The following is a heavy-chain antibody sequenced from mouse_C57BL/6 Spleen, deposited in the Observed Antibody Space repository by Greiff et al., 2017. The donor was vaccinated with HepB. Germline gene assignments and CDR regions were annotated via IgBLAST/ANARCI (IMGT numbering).Heavy chain of an antibody. CDR1: GFSLSTSGMG. J-gene: IGHJ2*01. Sequence: QVTLKECGPGILQSSQTLSLTCSFSGFSLSTSGMGVSWIRQPSGKGLEWLAHIYWDDDKRYNPSLKSRLTISKDTSRNQVFLKITSVDTADTATYYCARRPVYYDYDGGSFDYWGQGTTLTVSS. CDR2: IYWDDDK. CDR3: ARRPVYYDYDGGSFDY. V-gene: IGHV8-12*01. D-gene: IGHD2-4*01.